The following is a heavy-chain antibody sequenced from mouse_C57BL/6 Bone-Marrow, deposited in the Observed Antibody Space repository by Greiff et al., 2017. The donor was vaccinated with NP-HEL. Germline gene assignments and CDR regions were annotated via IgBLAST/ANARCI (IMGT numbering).Heavy chain of an antibody. CDR2: IWSDGST. J-gene: IGHJ4*01. V-gene: IGHV2-6*03. CDR1: GFSLTSYG. D-gene: IGHD2-3*01. CDR3: ARGDGPYYYAMDY. Sequence: QVQLKESGPGLVAPSQSLSITCTVSGFSLTSYGVHWVRQPPGKGLEWLVVIWSDGSTTYNSALKSRLSISKDNSKSQVFLKMNSLQTDDTAMYYCARGDGPYYYAMDYWGQGTSVTVSS.